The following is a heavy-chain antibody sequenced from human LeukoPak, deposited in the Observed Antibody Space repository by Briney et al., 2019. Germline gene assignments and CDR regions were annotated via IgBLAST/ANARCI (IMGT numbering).Heavy chain of an antibody. V-gene: IGHV3-74*01. CDR2: INIDGSNI. CDR3: ARDGAVAGVFWDY. D-gene: IGHD6-19*01. J-gene: IGHJ4*02. CDR1: GFTFSSYW. Sequence: GGSLRLSCAASGFTFSSYWMHWVRQAPGKGLVWVSRINIDGSNIRYADSVKGRFTISRDNAKNTLYLQMNSLRAEDTAVYYCARDGAVAGVFWDYWGQGTLVTVSS.